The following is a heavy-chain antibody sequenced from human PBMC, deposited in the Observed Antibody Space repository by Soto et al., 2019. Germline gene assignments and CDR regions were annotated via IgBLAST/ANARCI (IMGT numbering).Heavy chain of an antibody. Sequence: PSETLALTCTFSGGSINDFYWGWIRQPPGKGLEWIGYIYYSGSTDYNPSLKGRVTISVDTSKNQFSLKLRSVTAADTAVYYCARVGGVAARTFDYWGQGTMVTVSS. CDR1: GGSINDFY. V-gene: IGHV4-59*01. CDR3: ARVGGVAARTFDY. D-gene: IGHD6-6*01. CDR2: IYYSGST. J-gene: IGHJ4*02.